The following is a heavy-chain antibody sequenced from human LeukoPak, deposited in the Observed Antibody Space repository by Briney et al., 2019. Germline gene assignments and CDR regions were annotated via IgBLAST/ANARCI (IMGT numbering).Heavy chain of an antibody. CDR3: ANSGSYWEGYFDY. J-gene: IGHJ4*02. CDR1: GFTFSSYA. D-gene: IGHD1-26*01. Sequence: GGSLRLSCAASGFTFSSYAMYWVRQAPGKGLEWVSGIFGSGGSTHYADSVKGRFTISRDNSKNTVYLQMNSLRAEDTAVYYCANSGSYWEGYFDYWGQGTLVTVSS. CDR2: IFGSGGST. V-gene: IGHV3-23*01.